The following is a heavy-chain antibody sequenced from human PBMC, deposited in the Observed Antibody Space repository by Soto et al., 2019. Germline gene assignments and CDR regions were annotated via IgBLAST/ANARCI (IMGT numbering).Heavy chain of an antibody. Sequence: LRLSCAASGFTFSSYAMHWVRQAPGKGLEWVAVISYDGSNKYYADSVKGRFTISRDNSKNTLYLQMNSLRAEDTAVYYCARGEASSSSCLPWCQGFDYWGQGTLVTVSS. CDR2: ISYDGSNK. D-gene: IGHD6-13*01. V-gene: IGHV3-30-3*01. J-gene: IGHJ4*02. CDR1: GFTFSSYA. CDR3: ARGEASSSSCLPWCQGFDY.